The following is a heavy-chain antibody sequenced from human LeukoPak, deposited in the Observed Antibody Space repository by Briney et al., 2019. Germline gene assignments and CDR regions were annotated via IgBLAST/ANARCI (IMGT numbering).Heavy chain of an antibody. CDR1: GFNFDEYA. V-gene: IGHV3-9*01. D-gene: IGHD3-10*01. CDR3: AKGVRITMVRGAFDI. J-gene: IGHJ3*02. Sequence: GGSLRLSCAAAGFNFDEYAMHWVRQVPGKGLEWVSGITWNSDTVGYAASVKGRFTISRDNAKNSLYLQMNSLRAEDTALYYCAKGVRITMVRGAFDIWGQGTMVTVSS. CDR2: ITWNSDTV.